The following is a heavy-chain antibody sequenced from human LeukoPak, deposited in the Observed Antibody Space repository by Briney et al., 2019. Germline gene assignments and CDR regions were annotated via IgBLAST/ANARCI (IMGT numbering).Heavy chain of an antibody. CDR3: ARDGGITLVRGVIMGDYYYYYMDV. D-gene: IGHD3-10*01. CDR1: GFTFSSYS. V-gene: IGHV3-21*01. CDR2: ISSSSSYI. J-gene: IGHJ6*03. Sequence: GESLRLSCAASGFTFSSYSMNWVRQAPGKGLEWVSSISSSSSYIYYADSVKGRFTISRDNAKNSLYLQMNSLRAEDTAVYYCARDGGITLVRGVIMGDYYYYYMDVWGRGTTVTVSS.